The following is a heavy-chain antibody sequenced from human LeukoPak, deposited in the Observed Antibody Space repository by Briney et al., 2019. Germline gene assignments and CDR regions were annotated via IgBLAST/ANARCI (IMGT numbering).Heavy chain of an antibody. CDR1: GYTFTSYY. CDR3: ARGFLEWLLYPSNFDY. V-gene: IGHV1-2*02. CDR2: INPNSGGT. Sequence: ASVKVSCKASGYTFTSYYIHWVRQAPGQGLEWMGWINPNSGGTNYAQKFQGRVTMTRDTSISTAYMELSRLRSDDTAVYYCARGFLEWLLYPSNFDYWGQGTLVTVSS. J-gene: IGHJ4*02. D-gene: IGHD3-3*01.